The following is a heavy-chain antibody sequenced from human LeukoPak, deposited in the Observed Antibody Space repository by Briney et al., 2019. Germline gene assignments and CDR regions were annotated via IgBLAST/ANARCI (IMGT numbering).Heavy chain of an antibody. V-gene: IGHV1-18*01. CDR3: ARGLYYDSSGSLDY. CDR1: GYTFTSYG. Sequence: ASVKVSFKASGYTFTSYGISWVRQAPGQGLEWMGWISAYNGNTNYAQKLQGRVTMTTDTSTSTAYMELRSLRSDDTAVYYCARGLYYDSSGSLDYWGQGTLVTVSS. CDR2: ISAYNGNT. J-gene: IGHJ4*02. D-gene: IGHD3-22*01.